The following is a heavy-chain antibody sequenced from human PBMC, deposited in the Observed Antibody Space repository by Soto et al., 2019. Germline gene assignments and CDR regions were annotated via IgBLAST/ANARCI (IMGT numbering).Heavy chain of an antibody. V-gene: IGHV3-30*04. Sequence: QVQLVESGGGVVQPGRSLRLSCAASGFTFSSYAMHWVRQAQGKGLAWVAVISYDGSNKYYADSVEGRFTLSRDSSKNTVLQMNSLRAEDTAVYYCARDRRFNDFSRGYLDHYYGVDVWGQGTTVTVSS. CDR3: ARDRRFNDFSRGYLDHYYGVDV. D-gene: IGHD3-3*01. CDR2: ISYDGSNK. J-gene: IGHJ6*02. CDR1: GFTFSSYA.